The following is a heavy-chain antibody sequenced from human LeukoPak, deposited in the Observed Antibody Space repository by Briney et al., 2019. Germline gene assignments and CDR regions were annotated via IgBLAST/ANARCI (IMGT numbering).Heavy chain of an antibody. CDR1: GFTFSGYW. Sequence: GGSLRLSCAASGFTFSGYWMHWVRQAPGKGLVWVSGISSDGTDTNYADSVKGRFTIPRDNAKNTLYLQMNSLRADDTAVYYCVGDILVMGYWGQGTPVTVSS. D-gene: IGHD2-8*02. V-gene: IGHV3-74*01. J-gene: IGHJ4*02. CDR2: ISSDGTDT. CDR3: VGDILVMGY.